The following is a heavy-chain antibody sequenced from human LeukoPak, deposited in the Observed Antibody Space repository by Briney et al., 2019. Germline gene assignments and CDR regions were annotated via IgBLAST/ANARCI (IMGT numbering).Heavy chain of an antibody. J-gene: IGHJ4*02. CDR2: ISGSGGST. D-gene: IGHD3-22*01. V-gene: IGHV3-23*01. CDR3: ARDVAKYYYDSSGF. CDR1: GFTFSSYA. Sequence: GGSLRLSCAASGFTFSSYAMSWVRQAPGKGLEWVSAISGSGGSTYYADSVKGRFTISRDNAKNSLYLQMNSLRAEDTAVYYCARDVAKYYYDSSGFWGQGTLVTVSS.